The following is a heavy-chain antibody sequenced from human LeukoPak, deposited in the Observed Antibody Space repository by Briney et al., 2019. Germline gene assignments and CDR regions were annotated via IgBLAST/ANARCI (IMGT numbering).Heavy chain of an antibody. CDR3: ARSSSGSRIDY. Sequence: GGSLRLSCAASGFTFSSYSMNWVRQAPGKGLEWVSSISSSSYIYYADSVKGRFTISRDNAKNSLYLQMNSLRAEDTAVYYCARSSSGSRIDYWGQGTLVTVSS. D-gene: IGHD1-26*01. V-gene: IGHV3-21*01. CDR1: GFTFSSYS. J-gene: IGHJ4*02. CDR2: ISSSSYI.